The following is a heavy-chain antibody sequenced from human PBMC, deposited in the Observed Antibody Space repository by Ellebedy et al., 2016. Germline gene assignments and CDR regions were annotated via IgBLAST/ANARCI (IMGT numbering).Heavy chain of an antibody. V-gene: IGHV1-69*13. J-gene: IGHJ6*03. CDR2: IIPIFGTA. Sequence: SVKVSXXASGGTFSSYAISWVRQAPGQGLEWMGGIIPIFGTANYAQKFQGRVTITADESTSTAYMELSSLRSEDTAVYYCARGCSSTSCYYYYYMDVWGKGTTVTVSS. CDR1: GGTFSSYA. CDR3: ARGCSSTSCYYYYYMDV. D-gene: IGHD2-2*01.